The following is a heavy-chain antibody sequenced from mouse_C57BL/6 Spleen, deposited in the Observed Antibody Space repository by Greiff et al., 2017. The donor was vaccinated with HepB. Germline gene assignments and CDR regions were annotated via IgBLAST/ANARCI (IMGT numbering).Heavy chain of an antibody. CDR1: GFTFSSYA. CDR3: TRDLFSYDYEGFAY. J-gene: IGHJ3*01. CDR2: ISSGGDYI. V-gene: IGHV5-9-1*02. Sequence: EVKVVESGEGLVKPGGSLKLSCAASGFTFSSYAMSWVRQTPEKRLEWVAYISSGGDYIYYADTVKGRFTISRDNARNTLYRQMSSLKSEDTAMYYCTRDLFSYDYEGFAYWGQGTLVTVSA. D-gene: IGHD2-4*01.